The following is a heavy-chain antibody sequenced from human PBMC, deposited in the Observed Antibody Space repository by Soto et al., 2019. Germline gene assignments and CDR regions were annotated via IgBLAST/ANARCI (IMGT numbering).Heavy chain of an antibody. CDR3: ARDLDSGSYYTGEGGWFDP. V-gene: IGHV4-4*07. D-gene: IGHD1-26*01. Sequence: QVQLQESGPGLVKPSETLSLTCTVSGGSISSYYWSWIRQPAGKGLEWIGRIYTSGSTNYNPSLKSRVTMSVDTSKNQFSLKLSSVTAADTAVYYCARDLDSGSYYTGEGGWFDPWGQGTLVTVSS. CDR2: IYTSGST. CDR1: GGSISSYY. J-gene: IGHJ5*02.